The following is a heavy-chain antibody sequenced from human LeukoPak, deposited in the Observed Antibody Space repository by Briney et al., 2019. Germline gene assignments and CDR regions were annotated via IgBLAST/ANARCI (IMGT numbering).Heavy chain of an antibody. D-gene: IGHD3-3*01. Sequence: ASVKVSCKASGYTFSDLGISWVRQAPGQGLEWMGWISVYHGNTDYAQKFQGRLTMTTETSTSAAYMELRSLKSGDTAIYYCARRGADYDIRSGHYLGYWGQGTLVTVSS. V-gene: IGHV1-18*01. CDR2: ISVYHGNT. CDR1: GYTFSDLG. CDR3: ARRGADYDIRSGHYLGY. J-gene: IGHJ4*02.